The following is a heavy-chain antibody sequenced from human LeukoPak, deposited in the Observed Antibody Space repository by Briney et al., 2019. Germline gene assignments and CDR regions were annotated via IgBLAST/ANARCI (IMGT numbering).Heavy chain of an antibody. CDR3: ARGHCSSTSCYLEDAFDI. CDR2: IYTSGST. V-gene: IGHV4-4*07. D-gene: IGHD2-2*01. CDR1: GYSISSGYY. Sequence: SETLSLTCTVSGYSISSGYYWGWIRQPAGKGLEWIGRIYTSGSTNYNPSLKSRVTMSVDTSKNQFSLKLSSVTAADTAVYYCARGHCSSTSCYLEDAFDIWGQGTMVTVSS. J-gene: IGHJ3*02.